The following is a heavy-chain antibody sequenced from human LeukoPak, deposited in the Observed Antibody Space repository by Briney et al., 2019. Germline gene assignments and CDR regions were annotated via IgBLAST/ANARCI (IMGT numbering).Heavy chain of an antibody. Sequence: SETLSLTRTVSGGSISSSRWWSWVRQPPGKGLEWIGEIYHSGSINYNPSLKSRVTISIDKSKNQFSLKLSSVTAADTAVYYCASLYGSSWPPFDYWGQGTLVTVSS. D-gene: IGHD6-13*01. V-gene: IGHV4-4*02. CDR3: ASLYGSSWPPFDY. J-gene: IGHJ4*02. CDR2: IYHSGSI. CDR1: GGSISSSRW.